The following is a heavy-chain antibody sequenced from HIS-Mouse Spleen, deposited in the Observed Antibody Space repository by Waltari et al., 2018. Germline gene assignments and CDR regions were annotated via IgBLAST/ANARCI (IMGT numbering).Heavy chain of an antibody. CDR2: IYCSGST. Sequence: QLQLQESGPGLVKPSETLSLTCPVPGGSISSSSYYWGWIRQPPGKGLEWIGSIYCSGSTYYNPSLKSRVTISVDTSKNQFSLKLSSVTAADTAVYYCARRRGWFDYWGQGTLVTVSS. D-gene: IGHD6-19*01. CDR3: ARRRGWFDY. J-gene: IGHJ4*02. CDR1: GGSISSSSYY. V-gene: IGHV4-39*01.